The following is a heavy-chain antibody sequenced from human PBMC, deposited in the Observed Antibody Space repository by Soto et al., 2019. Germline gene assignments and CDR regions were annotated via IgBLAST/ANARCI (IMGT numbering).Heavy chain of an antibody. CDR3: ARFFDWLLGVRDYYMDV. V-gene: IGHV1-18*01. J-gene: IGHJ6*03. CDR2: ISANHGIT. Sequence: ASVKVSCKASGGTFSSYTISWVRQAPGQGLEWMGRISANHGITNYAQKLQGRVTMTTDTSTSTAYMELRSLRSDDTAVYYCARFFDWLLGVRDYYMDVWGKGTTVTVSS. CDR1: GGTFSSYT. D-gene: IGHD3-9*01.